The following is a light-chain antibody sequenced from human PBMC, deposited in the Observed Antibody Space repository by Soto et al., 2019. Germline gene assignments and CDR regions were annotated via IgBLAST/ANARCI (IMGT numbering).Light chain of an antibody. J-gene: IGKJ5*01. CDR2: WAS. CDR3: QHYDSTPIT. CDR1: QSVLYSSHNKNY. V-gene: IGKV4-1*01. Sequence: DIVMTQSPDSLAVSLGERATINCKSSQSVLYSSHNKNYLAWYQQKPGQPAKLLMYWASTRESGVPDRFSGSGSGTDFTLTISSLQAEDVSIYYCQHYDSTPITFGQGTRLEIK.